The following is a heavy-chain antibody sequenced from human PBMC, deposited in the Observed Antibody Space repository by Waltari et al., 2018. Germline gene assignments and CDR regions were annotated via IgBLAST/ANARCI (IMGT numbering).Heavy chain of an antibody. CDR2: TDSGGDT. CDR1: GLHFSNYD. J-gene: IGHJ3*02. V-gene: IGHV3-13*01. D-gene: IGHD3-10*01. CDR3: TRWNPYYVAFDM. Sequence: EVQLAESGGDLVQPGGSLRLSCAASGLHFSNYDIHWVRRRPGRGLEWVSVTDSGGDTYYVASVKGRFTVSRENAKKSLYLQMNSLRAEDTAVYYCTRWNPYYVAFDMWGQGTMVTVSS.